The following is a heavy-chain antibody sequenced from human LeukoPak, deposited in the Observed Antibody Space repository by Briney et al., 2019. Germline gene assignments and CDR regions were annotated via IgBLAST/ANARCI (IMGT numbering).Heavy chain of an antibody. V-gene: IGHV4-4*09. CDR3: ARFHYCSSTSCYTGDDSYYYYMDV. CDR2: IYTSGST. CDR1: GGSNSSYY. Sequence: SETLSLTCTVPGGSNSSYYWSWIRQPPGKGLEWIGYIYTSGSTNYNPSLKSRVTISVDTSKNQFSLKLSSVTAADTAVYYCARFHYCSSTSCYTGDDSYYYYMDVWGKGTTVTVSS. D-gene: IGHD2-2*02. J-gene: IGHJ6*03.